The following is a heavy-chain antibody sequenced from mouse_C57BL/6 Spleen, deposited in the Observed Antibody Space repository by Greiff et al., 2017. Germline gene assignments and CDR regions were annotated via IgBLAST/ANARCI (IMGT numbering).Heavy chain of an antibody. V-gene: IGHV1-53*01. J-gene: IGHJ4*01. D-gene: IGHD1-1*01. CDR3: ASNYYGSSHYYAMDY. CDR1: GYTFTSYW. Sequence: QVQLQQPGTELVKPGASVKLSCKASGYTFTSYWMHWVKQRPGQGLEWIGNINPSNGGANYNEKFKSKATLTVDKSSSTAYMQLSSLTSEDSAVYYCASNYYGSSHYYAMDYWGQGTSVTVSS. CDR2: INPSNGGA.